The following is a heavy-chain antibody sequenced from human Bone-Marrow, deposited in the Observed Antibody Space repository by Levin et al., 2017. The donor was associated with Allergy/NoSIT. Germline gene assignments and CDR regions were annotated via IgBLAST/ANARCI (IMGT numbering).Heavy chain of an antibody. CDR3: ARALYDLWSGYYYYGLDV. V-gene: IGHV3-30-3*01. Sequence: PGGSLRLSCAASGFTFSNYAMHWVRQAPGKGLEWVAIISYDGSNRYYADSVKGRFTISRDNSKNTLFLQMNSLRVDDTAVFYCARALYDLWSGYYYYGLDVWGRGTTVTVSS. CDR1: GFTFSNYA. J-gene: IGHJ6*04. D-gene: IGHD3-3*01. CDR2: ISYDGSNR.